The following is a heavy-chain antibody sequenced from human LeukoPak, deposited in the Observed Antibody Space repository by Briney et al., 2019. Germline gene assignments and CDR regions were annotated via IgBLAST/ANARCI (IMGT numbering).Heavy chain of an antibody. V-gene: IGHV4-34*01. CDR2: INHSGST. Sequence: PETLSLTCAVYGGSFTGYYWSWIRQPPGKGLEWIGEINHSGSTNYNPSLKSRVTLSVDTSKNQFSLKLSSVTAADTAVYYCARSGGSSVTDAFDIWGQGTMVTVSS. CDR1: GGSFTGYY. D-gene: IGHD2-2*01. J-gene: IGHJ3*02. CDR3: ARSGGSSVTDAFDI.